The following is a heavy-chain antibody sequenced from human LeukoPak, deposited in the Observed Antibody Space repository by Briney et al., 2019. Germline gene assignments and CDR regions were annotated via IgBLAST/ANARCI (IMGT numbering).Heavy chain of an antibody. CDR2: ISGSGGST. CDR3: AKDNVVVVVAGPPDY. V-gene: IGHV3-23*01. Sequence: SGGSLRLSCAASGFTFSSYAMSWVRQAPGKGLEWVSAISGSGGSTYYADSVKGRFTISRDNSKNTLYLQMNSLRAEDTAVYYCAKDNVVVVVAGPPDYWGQGTLVTVSS. CDR1: GFTFSSYA. J-gene: IGHJ4*02. D-gene: IGHD2-15*01.